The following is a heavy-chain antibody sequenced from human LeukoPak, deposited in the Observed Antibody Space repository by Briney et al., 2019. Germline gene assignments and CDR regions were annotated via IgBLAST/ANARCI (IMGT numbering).Heavy chain of an antibody. V-gene: IGHV3-23*01. CDR3: ARAPPCSGGSCYSGYFDC. D-gene: IGHD2-15*01. J-gene: IGHJ4*02. CDR1: GFTFSSNG. Sequence: GGSLRLSCVVSGFTFSSNGMSWVRQAPGKGLEWVSAISVSGGTTAYADSVKGRFTISRDNSKNTLYLQMNSLRAEDTAVYYCARAPPCSGGSCYSGYFDCWGQGTLVTVSS. CDR2: ISVSGGTT.